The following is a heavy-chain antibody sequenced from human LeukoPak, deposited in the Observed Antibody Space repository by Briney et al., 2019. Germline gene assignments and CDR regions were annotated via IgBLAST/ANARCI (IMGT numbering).Heavy chain of an antibody. CDR3: ARMDTAILYYYYYGMDV. V-gene: IGHV1-69*13. D-gene: IGHD5-18*01. CDR1: GGTFSSYA. J-gene: IGHJ6*02. Sequence: GASVKVSCKASGGTFSSYAISWVRQAPGQGLEWMGGIIPIFGTANYAQKFQGRVTITADESTSTAYMELSSLRSEDTAVYYCARMDTAILYYYYYGMDVWGQGTTVTVSS. CDR2: IIPIFGTA.